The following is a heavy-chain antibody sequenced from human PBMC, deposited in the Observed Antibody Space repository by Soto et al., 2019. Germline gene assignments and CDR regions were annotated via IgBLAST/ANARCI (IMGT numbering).Heavy chain of an antibody. CDR1: GGSISPYY. V-gene: IGHV4-59*01. CDR2: IYYRGTT. Sequence: SETLSLTCTVSGGSISPYYWSWIRQPPGKGLEWIGCIYYRGTTNYNASFNSRVTISVDTSKNQFSLKLTSVTTADTAVYYCARGGGSPYHDHEFDYWGQGSLVTVSS. CDR3: ARGGGSPYHDHEFDY. J-gene: IGHJ4*02. D-gene: IGHD2-2*01.